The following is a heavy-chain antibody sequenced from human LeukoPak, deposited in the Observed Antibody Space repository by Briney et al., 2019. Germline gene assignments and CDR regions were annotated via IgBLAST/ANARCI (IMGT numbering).Heavy chain of an antibody. CDR1: GFTFSSYA. CDR2: ISSTGGST. Sequence: GGSLRLSCAGSGFTFSSYAMSWVRQAPGKGLEWVSAISSTGGSTYYADSVKGRFTISRDNSKNTLYLQMNSLRAEDTAVYYCAKGNDYGDYYFDYWGQGTLVTVSS. D-gene: IGHD4-17*01. V-gene: IGHV3-23*01. J-gene: IGHJ4*02. CDR3: AKGNDYGDYYFDY.